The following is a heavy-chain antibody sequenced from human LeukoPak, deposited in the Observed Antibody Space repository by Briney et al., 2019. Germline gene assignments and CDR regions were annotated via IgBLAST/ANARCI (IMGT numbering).Heavy chain of an antibody. CDR1: GVSISSSY. V-gene: IGHV4-59*01. CDR2: ISYRGTT. D-gene: IGHD2-15*01. CDR3: ARDPGSCSGGSCSFYWYFDL. Sequence: PETLSLTCTVSGVSISSSYWSWIRQPPGKGLEWIGYISYRGTTKYNPSLKSRVTISFDTSKNQVSLNLTSVTAADTAVYYCARDPGSCSGGSCSFYWYFDLWGRGTLVTVSS. J-gene: IGHJ2*01.